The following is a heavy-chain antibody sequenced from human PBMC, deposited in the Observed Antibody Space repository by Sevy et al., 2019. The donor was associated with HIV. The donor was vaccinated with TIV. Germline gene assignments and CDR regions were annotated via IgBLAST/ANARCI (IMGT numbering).Heavy chain of an antibody. CDR2: ISGSGGST. CDR1: GFIFSTYT. CDR3: AKGHRTFYGLDV. J-gene: IGHJ6*02. Sequence: GGSLRLSCAASGFIFSTYTMTWVRQAPGKGLEWVSGISGSGGSTYYADSLKGRFTIFRDNSKNTVYLQMNSLRAEDTAVYYCAKGHRTFYGLDVWGHGTTVTVSS. V-gene: IGHV3-23*01. D-gene: IGHD2-21*01.